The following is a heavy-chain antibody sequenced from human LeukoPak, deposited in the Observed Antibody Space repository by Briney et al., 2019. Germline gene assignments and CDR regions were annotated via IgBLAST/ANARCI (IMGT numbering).Heavy chain of an antibody. J-gene: IGHJ4*02. CDR2: IKHDGSEK. Sequence: PGGSLRLPCAASGFIFSGYWMSCLRQAPGKGLEWVANIKHDGSEKYYVDSVKGRFTISRDNAQNSLYLQMSSLRAEDTAVYYCARYTLLGGGYYNYYFDYWGQGTLVPVSS. V-gene: IGHV3-7*01. CDR1: GFIFSGYW. D-gene: IGHD1-26*01. CDR3: ARYTLLGGGYYNYYFDY.